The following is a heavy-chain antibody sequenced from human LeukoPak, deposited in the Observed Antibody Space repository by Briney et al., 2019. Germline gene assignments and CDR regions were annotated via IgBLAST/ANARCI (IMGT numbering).Heavy chain of an antibody. CDR3: ARDRDIAAAGVGNTFDI. V-gene: IGHV1-18*01. Sequence: ASVKVSCEASGYTFTSYGISWVRQAPGQGLEWMGWISAYNGNTNYAQKLQGRVTMTTDTSTSTAYMELRGLRSDDTAVYYCARDRDIAAAGVGNTFDIWGQGTMVTVSS. CDR1: GYTFTSYG. D-gene: IGHD6-13*01. J-gene: IGHJ3*02. CDR2: ISAYNGNT.